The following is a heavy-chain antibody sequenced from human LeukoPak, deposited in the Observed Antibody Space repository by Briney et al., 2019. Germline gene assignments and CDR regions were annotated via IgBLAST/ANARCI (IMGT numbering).Heavy chain of an antibody. CDR2: INSDGSST. CDR3: ARGDDYYYDSSGTDY. J-gene: IGHJ4*02. CDR1: GFTFISYW. V-gene: IGHV3-74*01. D-gene: IGHD3-22*01. Sequence: PGASLRLSCAASGFTFISYWMHSVRQAPGKGLVWVSRINSDGSSTSYADSVKGRFTISRDNAKNTLYLQMNSLRAEDTAVYYCARGDDYYYDSSGTDYWGQGTLVTVSS.